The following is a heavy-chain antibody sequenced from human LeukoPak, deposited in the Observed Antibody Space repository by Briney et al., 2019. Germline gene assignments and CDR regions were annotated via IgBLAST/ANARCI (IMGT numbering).Heavy chain of an antibody. CDR1: GYTFGAHY. V-gene: IGHV1-2*02. CDR3: ARGMFSSSESFDV. Sequence: ASVKVSCKASGYTFGAHYIHWLRQAPGQGLEYMGWINPTAGDTRFAEKSKGRVTLTRDTSTNTVYMELTGLTLADTAVYYCARGMFSSSESFDVWGQGAMVVVSP. D-gene: IGHD1-14*01. CDR2: INPTAGDT. J-gene: IGHJ3*01.